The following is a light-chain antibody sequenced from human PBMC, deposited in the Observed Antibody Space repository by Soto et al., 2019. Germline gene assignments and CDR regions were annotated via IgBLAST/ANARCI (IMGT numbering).Light chain of an antibody. CDR3: QQYGTSPRT. J-gene: IGKJ1*01. CDR2: EAS. Sequence: EIVMTQSPATLSVSPGERATLSCRASQSVSSNLAWYQQKPGQAPRLLIYEASNRATGIPARFSGSGSGTDFTLTISRLEPEDFAVYYCQQYGTSPRTFGQGTKVDIK. CDR1: QSVSSN. V-gene: IGKV3-20*01.